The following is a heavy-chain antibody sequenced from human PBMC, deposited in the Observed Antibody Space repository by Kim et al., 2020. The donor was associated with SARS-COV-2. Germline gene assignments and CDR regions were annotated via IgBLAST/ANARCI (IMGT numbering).Heavy chain of an antibody. D-gene: IGHD4-17*01. J-gene: IGHJ3*02. Sequence: TPSLKSRVTISVDTSKNQFSLKLSSVTAADTAVYYCARYDYGGNLYAFDIWGQGTMVTVSS. CDR3: ARYDYGGNLYAFDI. V-gene: IGHV4-39*07.